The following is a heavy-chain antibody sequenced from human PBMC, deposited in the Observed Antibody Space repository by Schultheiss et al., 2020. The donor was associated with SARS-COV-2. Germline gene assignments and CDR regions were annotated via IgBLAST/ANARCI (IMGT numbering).Heavy chain of an antibody. CDR1: GYSFTSYW. CDR2: IYPGDSDT. D-gene: IGHD6-19*01. J-gene: IGHJ4*02. CDR3: ARQTAVAGTFWPIDY. Sequence: GGSLRLSCKASGYSFTSYWIGWVRQMPGKGLEWMGIIYPGDSDTRYSPSFQGQVTISADKSISTAYLQWSSLKASDTAMYYCARQTAVAGTFWPIDYWGQGTLVTVSS. V-gene: IGHV5-51*01.